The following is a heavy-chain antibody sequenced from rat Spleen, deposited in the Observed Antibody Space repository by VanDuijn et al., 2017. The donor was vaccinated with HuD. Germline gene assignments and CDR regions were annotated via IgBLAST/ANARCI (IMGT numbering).Heavy chain of an antibody. V-gene: IGHV3-3*01. Sequence: VQLKESGPGLVQPSQTLSLTCTVSGFSLTDYSVHWVRQPPGNKLEWMGYINTAGSTVYNPSLKSRISITRDTSKNQFFLQLNPVTTEDTATYYCARAFATLGPLSFRGYYVMDACGQGTSVTVSS. CDR2: INTAGST. J-gene: IGHJ4*01. CDR1: GFSLTDYS. CDR3: ARAFATLGPLSFRGYYVMDA. D-gene: IGHD4-6*01.